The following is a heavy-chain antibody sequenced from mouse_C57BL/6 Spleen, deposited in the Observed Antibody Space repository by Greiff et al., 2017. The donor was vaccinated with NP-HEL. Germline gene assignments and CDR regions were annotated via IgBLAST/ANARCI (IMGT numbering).Heavy chain of an antibody. CDR1: GFSLTSYG. CDR3: ARHVYSGSSYDYYAMDY. Sequence: VKLVESGPGLVAPSQSLSITCTVSGFSLTSYGVHWVRQPPGKGLEWLVVIWSDGSTTYNSALKSRLSISKDNSKSQVLLKMNSLPTDDTAMYYCARHVYSGSSYDYYAMDYWGQGTSVTVSS. J-gene: IGHJ4*01. V-gene: IGHV2-6-1*01. D-gene: IGHD1-1*01. CDR2: IWSDGST.